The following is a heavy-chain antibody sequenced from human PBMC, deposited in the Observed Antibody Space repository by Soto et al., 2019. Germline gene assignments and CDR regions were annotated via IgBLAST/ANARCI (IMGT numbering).Heavy chain of an antibody. V-gene: IGHV3-23*01. CDR1: GFNFSSYG. J-gene: IGHJ4*01. CDR2: IIGSGGST. D-gene: IGHD2-15*01. CDR3: TKDLRYCRGGSCFFDY. Sequence: GGSLRLCCTAFGFNFSSYGISWFRQSPGKGLEWVSAIIGSGGSTYYADSVKGRFTISRDNSKNTLYLQMNSLRAEDTAVYYCTKDLRYCRGGSCFFDYWGHGTMVTVSS.